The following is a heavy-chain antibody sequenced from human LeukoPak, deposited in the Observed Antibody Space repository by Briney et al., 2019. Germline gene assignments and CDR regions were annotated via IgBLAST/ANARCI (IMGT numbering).Heavy chain of an antibody. J-gene: IGHJ4*02. V-gene: IGHV3-48*03. CDR2: ISSSGSTI. Sequence: PGGSLRLSCAASGFTFSSYEMNWVRQAPGKGLEWVSYISSSGSTIYYADSVKGRFTISRDNAKNSLYLQMNSLRAEDTAVYYCARRGRYSGSYYSLGYWGQGTLVTVSS. CDR3: ARRGRYSGSYYSLGY. CDR1: GFTFSSYE. D-gene: IGHD1-26*01.